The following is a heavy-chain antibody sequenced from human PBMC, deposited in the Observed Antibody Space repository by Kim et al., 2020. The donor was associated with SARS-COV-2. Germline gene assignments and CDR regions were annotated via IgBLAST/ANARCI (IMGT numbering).Heavy chain of an antibody. CDR2: ITWNGGRT. Sequence: GGSLRLSCEASGFTFEDFGMSWVRQAPGKGLEWVSTITWNGGRTTYADSVKGRFTVSRDNAVRFLYLQMDSLRAEDTAFYHCTRISVAGGNDYWGRGSLVAVSS. V-gene: IGHV3-20*01. CDR1: GFTFEDFG. J-gene: IGHJ4*02. CDR3: TRISVAGGNDY. D-gene: IGHD6-19*01.